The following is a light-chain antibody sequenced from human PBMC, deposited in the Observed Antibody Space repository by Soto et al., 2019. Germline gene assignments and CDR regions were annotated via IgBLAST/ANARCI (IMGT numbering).Light chain of an antibody. V-gene: IGKV3-20*01. J-gene: IGKJ2*01. CDR2: GAS. CDR3: QLYGSSPFT. CDR1: QSVYSSY. Sequence: EIVLTQSPGTLSLSPGERATLSCRASQSVYSSYLAWYQQKPGQSPRPLIYGASSRATGIPDRFSGSGSGRDFTLTSRRLEPEDFAGYYCQLYGSSPFTFGQGTKLEIK.